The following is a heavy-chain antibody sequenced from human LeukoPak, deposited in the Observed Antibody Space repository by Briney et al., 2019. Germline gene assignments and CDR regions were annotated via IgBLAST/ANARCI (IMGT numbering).Heavy chain of an antibody. CDR2: ISGSGGST. Sequence: PGGSLRLSCAASGFTFSSYAMRWVRQAPGKGLEWVSAISGSGGSTYYADSVKGRFTISGDNSKNTLYLQMNSLRAEDTAVYYCAKDSPGNCGGDCWGQGTLVTVSS. J-gene: IGHJ4*02. CDR3: AKDSPGNCGGDC. V-gene: IGHV3-23*01. D-gene: IGHD2-21*01. CDR1: GFTFSSYA.